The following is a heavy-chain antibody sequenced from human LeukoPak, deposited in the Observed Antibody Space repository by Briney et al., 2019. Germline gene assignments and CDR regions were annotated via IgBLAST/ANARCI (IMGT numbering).Heavy chain of an antibody. CDR3: VRHTTSGWYQVVY. J-gene: IGHJ4*02. CDR2: ITYSGST. Sequence: PSETLSLTCIVSGGSISNYFWSWIRQPPGKGLEWIGFITYSGSTDHNPSLKSRVTISVDASKNQFSLKLTSVTAADTAVYYCVRHTTSGWYQVVYWGQGTLVTVSS. D-gene: IGHD6-19*01. V-gene: IGHV4-59*01. CDR1: GGSISNYF.